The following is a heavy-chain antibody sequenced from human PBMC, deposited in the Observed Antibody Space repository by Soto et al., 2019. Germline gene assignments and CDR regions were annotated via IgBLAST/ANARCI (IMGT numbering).Heavy chain of an antibody. V-gene: IGHV4-61*01. CDR1: GGSVSSGSYY. CDR2: IYYSGST. D-gene: IGHD1-26*01. Sequence: PSETLSLTCTVSGGSVSSGSYYWSWIRQPPGKGLEWIGYIYYSGSTNYNPSLKSRVTISVDTSKNQFSLKLSSVTAADTAVYYCARVLGLRERFDPWGQGTLVTVSS. J-gene: IGHJ5*02. CDR3: ARVLGLRERFDP.